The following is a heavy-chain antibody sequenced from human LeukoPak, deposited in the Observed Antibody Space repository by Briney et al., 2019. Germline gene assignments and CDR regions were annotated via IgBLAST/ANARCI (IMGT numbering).Heavy chain of an antibody. Sequence: GGSLRLSCVASGFSFSSCPMHWVRQAPGKGLESVSAISGDGSATYYASSVKARFTFSRDNSKNTLYLQMGSLRPDDKALYYCAREGTPGTYDYWGQGTLVSVSS. V-gene: IGHV3-64*01. CDR1: GFSFSSCP. CDR3: AREGTPGTYDY. CDR2: ISGDGSAT. D-gene: IGHD6-13*01. J-gene: IGHJ4*02.